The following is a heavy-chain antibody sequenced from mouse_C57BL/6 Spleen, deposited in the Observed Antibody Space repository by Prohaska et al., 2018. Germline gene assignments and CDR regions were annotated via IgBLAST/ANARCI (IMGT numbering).Heavy chain of an antibody. CDR3: ASYYYGSTY. J-gene: IGHJ2*01. CDR2: IYPGDGDT. V-gene: IGHV1-80*01. CDR1: GYAFSRHW. D-gene: IGHD1-1*01. Sequence: VQLQQSGAELVKPGASVKLSCKASGYAFSRHWMNWVKQRPGKGLELIGQIYPGDGDTNYNGKFKGKATLTADKSSSTAYMQLSSLTSEDSAVYFCASYYYGSTYWGQGTTLTVSS.